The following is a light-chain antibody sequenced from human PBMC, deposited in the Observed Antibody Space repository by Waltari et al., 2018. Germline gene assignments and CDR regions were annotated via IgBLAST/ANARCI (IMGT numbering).Light chain of an antibody. CDR1: QSITNY. V-gene: IGKV3-11*01. Sequence: EIVLTQSPATLSLSPGERATLSCRASQSITNYLAWYQQKPGQAPRLLIYDSINRATGIPARFSGGGSGTDFTLTITSLEPEDFAFYYCQQRSNWPPITFGQGTRLEIK. CDR2: DSI. CDR3: QQRSNWPPIT. J-gene: IGKJ5*01.